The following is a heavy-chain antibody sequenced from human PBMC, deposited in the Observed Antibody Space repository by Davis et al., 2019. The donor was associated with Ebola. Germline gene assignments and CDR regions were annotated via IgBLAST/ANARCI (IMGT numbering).Heavy chain of an antibody. D-gene: IGHD2-15*01. V-gene: IGHV4-59*01. J-gene: IGHJ5*02. Sequence: SETLSLTCTVSGGSISSYYWSWIRQPPGKGLEWIGYIYYSGSTNYNPSLKSRVTISVDTSKNQFSLKLSSVTAADTAVYYCARATRYEYCSGGSCWAYNWFDPWGQGTLVTVSS. CDR1: GGSISSYY. CDR2: IYYSGST. CDR3: ARATRYEYCSGGSCWAYNWFDP.